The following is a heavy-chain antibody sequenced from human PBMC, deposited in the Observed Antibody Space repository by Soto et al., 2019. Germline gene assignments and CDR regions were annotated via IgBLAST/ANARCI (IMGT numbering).Heavy chain of an antibody. V-gene: IGHV5-51*01. CDR2: IYPGDSDT. Sequence: PGESLQISCKGSGYSFTSYWIGWVRQMPGKGLEWMGIIYPGDSDTRYSPSFQGQVTISADKSISTAYLQWSSLKASDTAMYYCARHAKNMVRHRNSDADGLDVWGQGARVTISS. J-gene: IGHJ6*02. D-gene: IGHD3-10*01. CDR3: ARHAKNMVRHRNSDADGLDV. CDR1: GYSFTSYW.